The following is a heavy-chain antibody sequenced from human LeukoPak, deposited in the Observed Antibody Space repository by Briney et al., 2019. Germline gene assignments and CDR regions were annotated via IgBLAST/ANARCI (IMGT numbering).Heavy chain of an antibody. V-gene: IGHV3-23*01. J-gene: IGHJ4*02. D-gene: IGHD3-9*01. CDR2: SGNGVGT. Sequence: GGSLRLSCAASGFTFSTYAMTSVRQAPGKGLEWVSASGNGVGTKYADSVKGRFTISRDNSKNTLYLQMNSLRAEDTSMYYCAKRGYYDTLTGYYPFDIWGQGTLVTVSS. CDR3: AKRGYYDTLTGYYPFDI. CDR1: GFTFSTYA.